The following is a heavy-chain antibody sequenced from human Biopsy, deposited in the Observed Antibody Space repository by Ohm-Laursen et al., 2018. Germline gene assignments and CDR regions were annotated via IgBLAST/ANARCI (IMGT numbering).Heavy chain of an antibody. CDR1: GDSISSYY. J-gene: IGHJ2*01. V-gene: IGHV4-59*01. D-gene: IGHD3-22*01. CDR2: VYYTGST. CDR3: ARDRGYYSDRTVPGYFDL. Sequence: GTLSLTCTVSGDSISSYYWSWIRQPPGKGLEWIGYVYYTGSTDYNPSLQSRVTISVDTSKNHFSLRLRSVTPADTAIYYCARDRGYYSDRTVPGYFDLWGRGTLVTVSS.